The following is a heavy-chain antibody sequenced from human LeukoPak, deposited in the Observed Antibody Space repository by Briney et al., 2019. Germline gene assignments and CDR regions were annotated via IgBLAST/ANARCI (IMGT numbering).Heavy chain of an antibody. CDR1: GGSISSYY. Sequence: SETLSLTCTVSGGSISSYYWSWIRQPAGKGLERIGRIYTSGSTNYNPSLKSRVTMSVDTSKNQFSLKLSSVTAADTAVYYCARVFCSSTSCSLDYWGQGTLVTVSS. V-gene: IGHV4-4*07. CDR3: ARVFCSSTSCSLDY. CDR2: IYTSGST. D-gene: IGHD2-2*01. J-gene: IGHJ4*02.